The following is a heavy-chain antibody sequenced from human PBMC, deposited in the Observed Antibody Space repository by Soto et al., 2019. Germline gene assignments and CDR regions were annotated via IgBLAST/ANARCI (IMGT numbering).Heavy chain of an antibody. CDR2: IKSKTDGGTT. Sequence: EVQLVESGGGLVKPGGSLRLSCAASGFTFSNAWMTWVRQAPGKGLEWVGRIKSKTDGGTTDYAAPVKGRFTISRDDSENTLYLQMNSLKTEDTAVYYCTTDHRPRADVDCWGQETLVTVSS. CDR1: GFTFSNAW. J-gene: IGHJ4*02. CDR3: TTDHRPRADVDC. V-gene: IGHV3-15*01.